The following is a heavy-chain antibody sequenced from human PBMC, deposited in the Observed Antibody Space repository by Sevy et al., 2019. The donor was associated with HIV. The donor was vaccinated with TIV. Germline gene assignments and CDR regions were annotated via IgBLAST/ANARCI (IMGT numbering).Heavy chain of an antibody. Sequence: ASVKVSCKASGDIFRHFVITWVRQAPGQGLEWMGGIITISGTENNAQKYNGRVTITADEATSTVYMELRSLRSEDTAVYYCATTVSCGGDCYFFDPWGQGTLVTVSS. D-gene: IGHD2-21*02. CDR1: GDIFRHFV. CDR3: ATTVSCGGDCYFFDP. J-gene: IGHJ5*02. V-gene: IGHV1-69*13. CDR2: IITISGTE.